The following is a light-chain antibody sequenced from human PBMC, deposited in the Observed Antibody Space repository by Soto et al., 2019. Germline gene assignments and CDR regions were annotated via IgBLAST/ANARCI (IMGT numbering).Light chain of an antibody. CDR1: QNITKF. Sequence: DIQMTQSPASLSASVGDRVTVTCRPSQNITKFLNWYQEKPGQAPKVLIYVTSNLENGVPSRFSGSGSGTDFTLTISSLQPEDFAAYYCQQTYSAPGTFGQGTGVEV. CDR3: QQTYSAPGT. J-gene: IGKJ1*01. V-gene: IGKV1-39*01. CDR2: VTS.